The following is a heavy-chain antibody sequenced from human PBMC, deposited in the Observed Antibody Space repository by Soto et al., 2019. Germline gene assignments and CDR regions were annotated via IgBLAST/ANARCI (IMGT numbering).Heavy chain of an antibody. D-gene: IGHD6-6*01. Sequence: EVQLVQSGAEVKKPGESLRISCKGSGYSFTSYWISWVRQMPGKGLEWMGRIDPSDSYTNYSPSFQGHVTISADKSISTAYLQWSSLKASDTAMYYCARHMAARTYHLRGWFDPWGQGTLVTVSS. CDR3: ARHMAARTYHLRGWFDP. J-gene: IGHJ5*02. V-gene: IGHV5-10-1*03. CDR2: IDPSDSYT. CDR1: GYSFTSYW.